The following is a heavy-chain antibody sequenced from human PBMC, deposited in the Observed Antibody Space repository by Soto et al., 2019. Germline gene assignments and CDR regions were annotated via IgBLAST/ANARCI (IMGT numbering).Heavy chain of an antibody. V-gene: IGHV3-74*01. CDR2: INSDGSST. CDR3: ARDGSGDLVPNWFDP. CDR1: GFTFSSYW. D-gene: IGHD2-15*01. Sequence: EVQLVESGGGLVQPGGSLRLSCAASGFTFSSYWMHWVRQAPGKGLVWVSRINSDGSSTSYADSVKGRFTISRDNAKNSLYLQMNSLRAEDTAVYYCARDGSGDLVPNWFDPWGQGTLVTVSS. J-gene: IGHJ5*02.